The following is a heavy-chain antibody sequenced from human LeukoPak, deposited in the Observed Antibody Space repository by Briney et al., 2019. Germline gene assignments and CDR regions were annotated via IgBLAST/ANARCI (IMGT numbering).Heavy chain of an antibody. V-gene: IGHV3-73*01. CDR2: IRSKANSYAT. CDR3: TRQTTAARPRPARDWFDP. D-gene: IGHD6-6*01. CDR1: GFTFSGSA. Sequence: GGSLRLSCAASGFTFSGSAMHWVRQASGKGLEWVGRIRSKANSYATAYAASVKGRFTISRDDSKNTAYLQMNSLKTEDTAVYYCTRQTTAARPRPARDWFDPWGQGTLVTVSS. J-gene: IGHJ5*02.